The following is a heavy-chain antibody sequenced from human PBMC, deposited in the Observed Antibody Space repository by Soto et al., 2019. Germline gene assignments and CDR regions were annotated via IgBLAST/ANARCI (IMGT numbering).Heavy chain of an antibody. Sequence: EVQLLESGGGLIQSGGSLRLSCAASGFTFSTYAMSWFRQAPGKGLEWVSAILGRDVSTYYADSVKGRFTISRDNSKNTLYLQMDSLRAEDTALYYCAKAKSTAGPYGDYWGQGTLVTVSS. V-gene: IGHV3-23*01. D-gene: IGHD6-13*01. J-gene: IGHJ4*02. CDR1: GFTFSTYA. CDR3: AKAKSTAGPYGDY. CDR2: ILGRDVST.